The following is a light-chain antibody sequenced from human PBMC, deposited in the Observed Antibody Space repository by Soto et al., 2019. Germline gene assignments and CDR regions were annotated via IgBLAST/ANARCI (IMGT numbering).Light chain of an antibody. J-gene: IGLJ2*01. CDR1: SSDVGGYNY. V-gene: IGLV2-14*03. CDR3: SSYTFNSVV. CDR2: DVS. Sequence: QSALTQPASVSGSPGQSITISCTGTSSDVGGYNYVSWYQQHPGKAPKLMIYDVSNRPSGVSDRFSGSKSGNTASLSISGLQAEDEADYYCSSYTFNSVVFGGGTKLTVL.